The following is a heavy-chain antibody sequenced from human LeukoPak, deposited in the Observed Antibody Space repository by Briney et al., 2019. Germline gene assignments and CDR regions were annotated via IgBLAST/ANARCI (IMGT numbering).Heavy chain of an antibody. D-gene: IGHD3-16*01. CDR1: GFTFSSYS. CDR2: ISSSSSYI. CDR3: AREEIMITFGGVNY. J-gene: IGHJ4*02. V-gene: IGHV3-21*01. Sequence: GGSLILSCAASGFTFSSYSMNWVRQAPGKGLEWVSSISSSSSYIYYADSVKGRFTISRDNAKNSLYLQMNSLRAEDTAVYYCAREEIMITFGGVNYWGQGTLVTVSS.